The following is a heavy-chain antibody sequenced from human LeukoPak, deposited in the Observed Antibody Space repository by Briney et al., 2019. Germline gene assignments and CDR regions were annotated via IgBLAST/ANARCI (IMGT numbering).Heavy chain of an antibody. J-gene: IGHJ4*02. CDR3: ASLSMVTPFDY. V-gene: IGHV3-74*01. CDR2: INRDASST. D-gene: IGHD4-17*01. CDR1: GFTFSNYW. Sequence: QPGGSLRLSCAASGFTFSNYWMHWVRQAPGKGLVWVSRINRDASSTSYADSVKDRFTISRDNAKSTLFLQMNSLRAEDTAVYYCASLSMVTPFDYWGQGTLVTVSS.